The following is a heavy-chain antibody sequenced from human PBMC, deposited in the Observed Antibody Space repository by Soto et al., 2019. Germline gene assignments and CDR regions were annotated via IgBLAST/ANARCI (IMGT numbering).Heavy chain of an antibody. D-gene: IGHD3-22*01. CDR2: ITPMFGTA. Sequence: SSVKGSCKGSGWTFSRYTSSRVRQAPGQGLEWMGGITPMFGTANYAQKFQGRVTIAADESTSTAYMELSSLRSEDTAVYYCARQFDYESSGYYYAYWGQGTVVTVSS. CDR3: ARQFDYESSGYYYAY. CDR1: GWTFSRYT. V-gene: IGHV1-69*13. J-gene: IGHJ4*02.